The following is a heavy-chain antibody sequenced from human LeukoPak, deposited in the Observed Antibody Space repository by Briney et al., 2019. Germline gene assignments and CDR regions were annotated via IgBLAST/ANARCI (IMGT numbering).Heavy chain of an antibody. V-gene: IGHV1-8*01. J-gene: IGHJ3*02. Sequence: ASVKVSCKASGYTFTSYDINWVRQATGQGLEWMGWMNPNSGNIGYAQKFQGRVTMTRNTSISTAYMELSSLRSEDTAVYYCARAPYDSAAFDIWGRGTMVTVSS. D-gene: IGHD3-22*01. CDR1: GYTFTSYD. CDR3: ARAPYDSAAFDI. CDR2: MNPNSGNI.